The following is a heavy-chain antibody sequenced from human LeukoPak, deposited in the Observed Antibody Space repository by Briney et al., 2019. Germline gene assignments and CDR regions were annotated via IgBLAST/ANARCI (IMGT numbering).Heavy chain of an antibody. CDR2: IYYSGST. CDR1: GGSISSGGYY. J-gene: IGHJ3*02. V-gene: IGHV4-31*03. CDR3: AREMATRHYAFDI. Sequence: PSGTLSLTCTVSGGSISSGGYYWSWIRQHPGKGLEWIGYIYYSGSTYYNPSLKSRVTISVDTSKNQFSLKLSSVTAADTAVYYCAREMATRHYAFDIWGQGTMVTVSS. D-gene: IGHD5-24*01.